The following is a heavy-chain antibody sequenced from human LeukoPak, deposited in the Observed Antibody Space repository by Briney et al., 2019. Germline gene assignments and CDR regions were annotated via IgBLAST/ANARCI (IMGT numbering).Heavy chain of an antibody. CDR1: GGTFSSYA. J-gene: IGHJ4*02. V-gene: IGHV1-69*05. CDR3: ASVHNYYGSGSYSY. CDR2: IIPIFGTA. D-gene: IGHD3-10*01. Sequence: EASVKVSCKASGGTFSSYAISWVRQAPGQGLEWMGGIIPIFGTANYTQKFQGRVTMTRDTSTSTVYMELSSLRSEDTAVYYCASVHNYYGSGSYSYWGQGTLVTVSS.